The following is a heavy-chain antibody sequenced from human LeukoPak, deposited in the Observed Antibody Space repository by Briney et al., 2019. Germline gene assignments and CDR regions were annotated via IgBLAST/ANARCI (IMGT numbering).Heavy chain of an antibody. CDR3: ARGFSY. V-gene: IGHV3-48*03. CDR2: ISSSSGI. CDR1: GFTFSSYE. Sequence: PGGSLRLSCIASGFTFSSYEMSWVRQAPGKGLEWVSYISSSSGIFYADSVNGRFTISRDNAKNSLYLQMNSLRAADTAVYYCARGFSYWGQGTLVTVSS. J-gene: IGHJ4*02.